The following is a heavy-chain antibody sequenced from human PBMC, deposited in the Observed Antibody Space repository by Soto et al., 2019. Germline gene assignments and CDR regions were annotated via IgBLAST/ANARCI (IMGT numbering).Heavy chain of an antibody. Sequence: EVQLLESGGGLVQPGGSLRLSCAASGFTFSSYAMSWVRQAPGKGLEWVSAISGSGGSTYYADSVKGRFTISRDNSKNTLYLQMNSLRAEDTAVYYCAKIGGGNSYYYYGMDVWGQGTKVTVSS. CDR1: GFTFSSYA. CDR3: AKIGGGNSYYYYGMDV. D-gene: IGHD2-21*02. J-gene: IGHJ6*02. V-gene: IGHV3-23*01. CDR2: ISGSGGST.